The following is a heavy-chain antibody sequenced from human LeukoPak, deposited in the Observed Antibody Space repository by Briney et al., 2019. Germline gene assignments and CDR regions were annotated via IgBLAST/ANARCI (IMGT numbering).Heavy chain of an antibody. D-gene: IGHD2-15*01. CDR1: GFAFGSYT. V-gene: IGHV3-23*01. CDR2: ISGSAGST. CDR3: AKDPYRVVVATGNYLDP. Sequence: GGSLRLSCAASGFAFGSYTMSWVRQPPGEGLEWVSGISGSAGSTYYADSVKGRFTISRDNSKNTLYLQMNSLRAEDTAMYYCAKDPYRVVVATGNYLDPWGQGTLVTVSS. J-gene: IGHJ5*02.